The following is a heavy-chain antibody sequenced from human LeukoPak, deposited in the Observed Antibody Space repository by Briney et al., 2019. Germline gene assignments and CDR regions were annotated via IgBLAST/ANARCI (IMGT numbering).Heavy chain of an antibody. V-gene: IGHV3-21*01. CDR3: ARDKSSGALGY. CDR1: GFIFSTYN. Sequence: PGGSLRLSCAASGFIFSTYNMNWVRQSPGKGLEWISSVSSSSSYIYYIDSVKGRFTISRDNAKNSLYLQMNSLRAEDTAVYYCARDKSSGALGYWGQETLVTVSS. J-gene: IGHJ4*02. D-gene: IGHD3-22*01. CDR2: VSSSSSYI.